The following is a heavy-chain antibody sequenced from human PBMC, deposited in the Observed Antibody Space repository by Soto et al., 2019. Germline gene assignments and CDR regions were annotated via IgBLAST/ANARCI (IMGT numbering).Heavy chain of an antibody. CDR3: ARPRFEMATINWFDP. CDR1: GGSISSGDYY. D-gene: IGHD5-12*01. J-gene: IGHJ5*02. CDR2: IYYSGST. V-gene: IGHV4-30-4*01. Sequence: SETLSLTCTVSGGSISSGDYYWSWIRQPPGKGLEWIGYIYYSGSTYYNPSLKSRVTISVDTSKNQFSLRLSSVTAADTPVYYCARPRFEMATINWFDPWGQATLVTVSS.